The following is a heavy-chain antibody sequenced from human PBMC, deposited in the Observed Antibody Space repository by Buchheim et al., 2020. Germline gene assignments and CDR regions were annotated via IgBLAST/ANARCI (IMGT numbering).Heavy chain of an antibody. Sequence: QVQLVESGGGVVQPGRSLRLSCAASGFTFSSYAMHWVRQAPGKGLEWVAVISYDGSNKYYADSVKGRFTISRDNSKNTLYLQMNSLRAEDTAVYYCARDWTPVVVTATPLGYWGQGTL. D-gene: IGHD2-21*02. V-gene: IGHV3-30-3*01. CDR2: ISYDGSNK. J-gene: IGHJ4*02. CDR1: GFTFSSYA. CDR3: ARDWTPVVVTATPLGY.